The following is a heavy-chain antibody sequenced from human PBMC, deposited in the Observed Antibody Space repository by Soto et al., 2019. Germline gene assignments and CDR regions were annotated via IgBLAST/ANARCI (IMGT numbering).Heavy chain of an antibody. CDR1: GGTFSSYA. V-gene: IGHV1-69*12. CDR2: IIPIFGTA. Sequence: QVQLVQSGAEVKKPGSSVKVSCKASGGTFSSYAISWVRQAPGQGLEWMGGIIPIFGTANYAQKFQGRVTITADESTSTAYMELSSLRSEDTAVYYCERDVYYYDTSGYFDYWGQGTLVTVSS. CDR3: ERDVYYYDTSGYFDY. D-gene: IGHD3-22*01. J-gene: IGHJ4*02.